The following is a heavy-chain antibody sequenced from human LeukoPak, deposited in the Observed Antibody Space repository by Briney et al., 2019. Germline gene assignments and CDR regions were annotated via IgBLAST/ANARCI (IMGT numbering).Heavy chain of an antibody. J-gene: IGHJ4*02. CDR1: GFTFSTYG. D-gene: IGHD4/OR15-4a*01. V-gene: IGHV3-30*02. CDR3: AKAPPVITTYFDY. Sequence: PGGSLRLSCAASGFTFSTYGMHWVRQAPGKGLEWVAFIRYDGSNKYYADSVKGRFTISRDNSKNTLYLQMNSLRAEDTAVYHCAKAPPVITTYFDYWGQGTLVTVSS. CDR2: IRYDGSNK.